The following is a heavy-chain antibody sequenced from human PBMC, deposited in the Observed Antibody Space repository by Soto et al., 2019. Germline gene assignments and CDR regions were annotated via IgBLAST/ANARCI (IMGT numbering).Heavy chain of an antibody. V-gene: IGHV1-18*04. CDR2: INVYNGNT. CDR3: AREEGISDWQAFDY. CDR1: GYTFSTYP. Sequence: QVQLVQSGAEVRKPGASVKVSCQASGYTFSTYPITWVRQAPGQGLEWLGWINVYNGNTVYAQKIQGRVTMTTDTSTSTADVELRSLRSDDTAVYYYAREEGISDWQAFDYWGQGTLVTVSS. J-gene: IGHJ4*02. D-gene: IGHD6-19*01.